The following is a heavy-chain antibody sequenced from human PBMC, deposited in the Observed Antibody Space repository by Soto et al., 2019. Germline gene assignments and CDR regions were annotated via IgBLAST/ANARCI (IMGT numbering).Heavy chain of an antibody. CDR3: ARDRGSSWYSDYYYGMDV. J-gene: IGHJ6*02. V-gene: IGHV4-59*01. D-gene: IGHD6-13*01. Sequence: SETQSLTCPFSGGSISSYYWSWIRQPPGKGLEWIGYIYYSGSTNYNPSLKSRVTISVDTSKNQFSLKLSSVTAADTAVYYCARDRGSSWYSDYYYGMDVWGQGTTVTVSS. CDR1: GGSISSYY. CDR2: IYYSGST.